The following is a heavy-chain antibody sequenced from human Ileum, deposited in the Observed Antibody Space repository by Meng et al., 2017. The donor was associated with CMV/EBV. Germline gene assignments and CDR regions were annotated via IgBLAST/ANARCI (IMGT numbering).Heavy chain of an antibody. CDR1: GFNFADYG. D-gene: IGHD2-2*01. CDR2: LNWNGDSP. Sequence: GESLKISCGASGFNFADYGMNWVRQVPGKGLEWVSGLNWNGDSPGYADSVKGRFTISRDNAKNSLYLQMSSLRVEDTALYYCARARGRDLLYSYLGMDVWGQGTTVTVSS. V-gene: IGHV3-20*04. CDR3: ARARGRDLLYSYLGMDV. J-gene: IGHJ6*02.